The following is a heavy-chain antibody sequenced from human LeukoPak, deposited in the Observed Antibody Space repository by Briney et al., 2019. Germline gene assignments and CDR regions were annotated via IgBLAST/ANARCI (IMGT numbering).Heavy chain of an antibody. CDR3: ARGRYYDSSGPIDY. V-gene: IGHV1-69*05. CDR2: IIPIFGTA. J-gene: IGHJ4*02. D-gene: IGHD3-22*01. Sequence: SVKVSCKASGGTFSSYAISSVRQAPGQGLEWMGRIIPIFGTANYAQKFQGRVTITTDESTSTAYMELSSLRSEDTAVYYCARGRYYDSSGPIDYWGQGTLVTVSS. CDR1: GGTFSSYA.